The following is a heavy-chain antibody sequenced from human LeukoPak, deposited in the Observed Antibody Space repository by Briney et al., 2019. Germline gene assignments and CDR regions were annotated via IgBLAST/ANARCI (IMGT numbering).Heavy chain of an antibody. Sequence: SETLSLTCTVSGGSISSGSYYWSWIRQPAGKGLEWIGRIYTSGSTNYNPSLKSRVTISVDTSKNQFSLKLSSVTAADTAVYYCARGGPEREGPDAFDIWGQGTMVTVSS. D-gene: IGHD1-14*01. CDR3: ARGGPEREGPDAFDI. V-gene: IGHV4-61*02. CDR1: GGSISSGSYY. CDR2: IYTSGST. J-gene: IGHJ3*02.